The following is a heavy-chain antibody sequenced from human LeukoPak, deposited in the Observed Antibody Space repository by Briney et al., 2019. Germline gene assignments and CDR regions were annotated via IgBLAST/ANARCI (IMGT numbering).Heavy chain of an antibody. Sequence: GRSLRLSCAAAAFTFSSSWMRWVRQPAGKGLMWVSRINNVGRGTVYADSVEGRFTISRDNAKNTLYLQMNSLRADDTAVYYCVRGLLGPDYWGQGTQVTVSS. J-gene: IGHJ4*02. D-gene: IGHD7-27*01. CDR3: VRGLLGPDY. CDR1: AFTFSSSW. CDR2: INNVGRGT. V-gene: IGHV3-74*01.